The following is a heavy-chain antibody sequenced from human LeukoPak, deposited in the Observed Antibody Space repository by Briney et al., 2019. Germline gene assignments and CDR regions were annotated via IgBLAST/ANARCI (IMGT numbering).Heavy chain of an antibody. D-gene: IGHD3-16*01. CDR3: ARGQVGGYRYFDL. Sequence: PSETLSLTCTVSGGPIKSHSHDWGWIRQSPGKGLEWIGTVYYLGSTYYNPSLESRLTLSVDMSNNQFALRLSSVTATDTAVYFCARGQVGGYRYFDLWGRGTLVTVSS. CDR2: VYYLGST. J-gene: IGHJ2*01. V-gene: IGHV4-39*01. CDR1: GGPIKSHSHD.